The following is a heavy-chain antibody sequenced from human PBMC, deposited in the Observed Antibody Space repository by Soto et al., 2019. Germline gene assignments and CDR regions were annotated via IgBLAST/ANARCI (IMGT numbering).Heavy chain of an antibody. D-gene: IGHD1-26*01. CDR3: VKGHSHSYYYFDY. V-gene: IGHV3-23*01. CDR2: TRGSGGDT. J-gene: IGHJ4*02. Sequence: EVQLLESGGGLVQPGGSLRLSCAASGFTFSFCAMNWVRQAPGKGLEWVSRTRGSGGDTYYADSVRGRFTISRDNSKNTLYLQMNSLRVEDTAVYYCVKGHSHSYYYFDYWGQGTLVTISS. CDR1: GFTFSFCA.